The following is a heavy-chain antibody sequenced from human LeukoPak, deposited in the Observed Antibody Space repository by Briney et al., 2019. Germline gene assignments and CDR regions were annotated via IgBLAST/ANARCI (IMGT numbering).Heavy chain of an antibody. CDR2: INSDGSWT. J-gene: IGHJ4*02. CDR3: AKEYRGSLLYFDY. CDR1: GNYW. Sequence: GGSLRLSCAASGNYWMHWVRQVPGKGLVWVSHINSDGSWTSYADSVKGRFTISKDNAKNTVYLQMNSLRAEDTAVYYCAKEYRGSLLYFDYWGQGTLVTVSS. V-gene: IGHV3-74*01. D-gene: IGHD1-26*01.